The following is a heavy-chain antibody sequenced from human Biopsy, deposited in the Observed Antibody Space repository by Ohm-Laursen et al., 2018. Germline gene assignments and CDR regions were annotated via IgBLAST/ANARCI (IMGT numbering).Heavy chain of an antibody. D-gene: IGHD3-3*01. CDR1: GGSISDDY. Sequence: SDTLSLTCTVSGGSISDDYWNWIRQPPGKGLQVIGYISSGGRAEYNPSLKSRLTISLDTSKNQLSLRLSSVTAADSAIYYCARERQFRFLEGAFDYWGQGILVTVSS. CDR2: ISSGGRA. CDR3: ARERQFRFLEGAFDY. J-gene: IGHJ4*02. V-gene: IGHV4-59*01.